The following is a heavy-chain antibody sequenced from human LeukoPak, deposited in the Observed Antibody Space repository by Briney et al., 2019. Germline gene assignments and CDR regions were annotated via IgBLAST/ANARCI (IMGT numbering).Heavy chain of an antibody. CDR1: GGSISSHY. V-gene: IGHV4-59*11. CDR2: IYYSGST. J-gene: IGHJ5*02. Sequence: SETLSLTCTVSGGSISSHYWSWIRQPPGKGLEWIGYIYYSGSTKYNPSLKSRVTISVDTSKNQFSLKLSSVTAADTAVYYCARGGTTVTPGLLWFDPWGQGTLVTVSS. CDR3: ARGGTTVTPGLLWFDP. D-gene: IGHD4-17*01.